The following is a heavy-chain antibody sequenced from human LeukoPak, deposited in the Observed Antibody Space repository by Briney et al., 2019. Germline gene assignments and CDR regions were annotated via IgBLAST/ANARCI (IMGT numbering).Heavy chain of an antibody. Sequence: ASVKVSCKASGGTFNSYSISWVRQAPGQGLEWMGRISPILGIANYAQKVQGRLTLTADKSTSTTYMELSSLNSEDTAVYHCARTTGAPDGNWFDPWGQGTLVTVSS. D-gene: IGHD1-1*01. CDR3: ARTTGAPDGNWFDP. CDR1: GGTFNSYS. V-gene: IGHV1-69*02. CDR2: ISPILGIA. J-gene: IGHJ5*02.